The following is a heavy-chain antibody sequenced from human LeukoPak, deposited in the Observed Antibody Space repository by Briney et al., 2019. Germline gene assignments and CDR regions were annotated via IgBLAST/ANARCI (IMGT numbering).Heavy chain of an antibody. D-gene: IGHD2-21*01. V-gene: IGHV3-7*01. CDR2: IKQDGSEK. CDR1: GFTFSSYW. Sequence: GGSLRLSCAASGFTFSSYWMSWVRQAPGKGLEWVANIKQDGSEKYYVDSVKGRFTISRDNAKNSLYLQMNSLRAEDTAVYYCARDLEGHICYFDHWGQGTLVTVSS. J-gene: IGHJ4*02. CDR3: ARDLEGHICYFDH.